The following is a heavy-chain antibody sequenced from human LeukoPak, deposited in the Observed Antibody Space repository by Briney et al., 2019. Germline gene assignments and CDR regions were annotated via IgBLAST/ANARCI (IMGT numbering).Heavy chain of an antibody. CDR3: ARQSTGSYYSPIDY. CDR1: GYTFTSYG. D-gene: IGHD1-26*01. V-gene: IGHV1-18*01. Sequence: GASVKVSCKASGYTFTSYGISWGRQAPGQGLEGVGGGSTYNGNTKYAQTLQGRVTTTTDTSTSTAYMELRSLRSDDTAMYYCARQSTGSYYSPIDYWGQGALVTVSS. J-gene: IGHJ4*02. CDR2: GSTYNGNT.